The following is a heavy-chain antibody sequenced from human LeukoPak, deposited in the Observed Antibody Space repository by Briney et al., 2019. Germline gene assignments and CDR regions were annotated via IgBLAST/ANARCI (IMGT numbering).Heavy chain of an antibody. V-gene: IGHV3-7*01. D-gene: IGHD4-17*01. Sequence: GGSLRLSCAASGFTFSTYWMSWVRQAPGKGLEWVANIKQDGSDKYYVDSVKGRFTISRDNAKNSLYLQMNSLRAEDTAVYYCARETTASGNFFDSWGQGTLVTVSS. CDR3: ARETTASGNFFDS. CDR2: IKQDGSDK. CDR1: GFTFSTYW. J-gene: IGHJ4*02.